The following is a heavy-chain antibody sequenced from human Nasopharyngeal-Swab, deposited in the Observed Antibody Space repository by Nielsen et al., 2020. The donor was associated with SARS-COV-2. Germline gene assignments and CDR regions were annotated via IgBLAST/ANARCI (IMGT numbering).Heavy chain of an antibody. CDR2: ISGRTTYI. Sequence: GESLKFSCAASGFTFSTYNMHWVRQAPGKGLEWVSSISGRTTYIYYADSMKGRFTISRDNAKNSLYLQMSSMRAEDTAIYYCARGGQQPLWGQGTLVTVSS. CDR1: GFTFSTYN. CDR3: ARGGQQPL. D-gene: IGHD6-13*01. J-gene: IGHJ4*02. V-gene: IGHV3-21*01.